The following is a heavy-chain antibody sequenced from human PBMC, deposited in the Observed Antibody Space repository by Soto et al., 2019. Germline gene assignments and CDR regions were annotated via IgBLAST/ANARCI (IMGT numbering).Heavy chain of an antibody. CDR3: ARGNLDV. D-gene: IGHD1-7*01. CDR2: TSNDGSNT. J-gene: IGHJ6*02. CDR1: GFTVSSNY. Sequence: PGGSLRLSCAASGFTVSSNYMTWVRQAPGRGLEWVAVTSNDGSNTFYADSVKGRFTISRDNSKNTVYLQMNSLRTEDTAVYYRARGNLDVWGQGTTVTVSS. V-gene: IGHV3-30-3*01.